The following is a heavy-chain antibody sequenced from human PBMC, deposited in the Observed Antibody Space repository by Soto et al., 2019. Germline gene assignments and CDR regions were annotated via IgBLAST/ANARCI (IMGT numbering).Heavy chain of an antibody. CDR2: INAGNGNT. V-gene: IGHV1-3*01. CDR3: AKDLAAAGTGPDY. D-gene: IGHD6-13*01. Sequence: ASVKVSCKASGYTFTSYAMHWVRQAPGQRLEWMGWINAGNGNTKYSQKFQGRVTITRDTSASTAYMELSSLRSEDTAVYYCAKDLAAAGTGPDYWGQGTLVTVSS. J-gene: IGHJ4*02. CDR1: GYTFTSYA.